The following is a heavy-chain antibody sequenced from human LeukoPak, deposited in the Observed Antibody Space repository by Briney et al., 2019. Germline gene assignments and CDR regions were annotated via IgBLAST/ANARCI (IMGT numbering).Heavy chain of an antibody. CDR2: IYVTGT. CDR3: ARHIGGGIEDMDV. Sequence: SETLSLTCTVSGGSIGTYYWSWIRQSPGKGLEWIGYIYVTGTRYNPYLQSRVTISVDRSRNQFFLKMSSVTAADTAMYYCARHIGGGIEDMDVWGKGTKVIVSS. J-gene: IGHJ6*03. D-gene: IGHD3-16*02. CDR1: GGSIGTYY. V-gene: IGHV4-59*08.